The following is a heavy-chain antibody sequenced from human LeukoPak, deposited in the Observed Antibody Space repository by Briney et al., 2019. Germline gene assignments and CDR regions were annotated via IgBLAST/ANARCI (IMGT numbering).Heavy chain of an antibody. V-gene: IGHV3-53*01. CDR3: TSRVVVPAAISDY. J-gene: IGHJ4*02. Sequence: GGSLRLSCAASGFTVSSKHMTWVRQAPGKGLEWVSVVYSGGTTYYADSVKGRFTISKDNSNNTLYLQMKILRAEDTAVYYCTSRVVVPAAISDYWGQGTLVTVSS. CDR1: GFTVSSKH. CDR2: VYSGGTT. D-gene: IGHD2-2*01.